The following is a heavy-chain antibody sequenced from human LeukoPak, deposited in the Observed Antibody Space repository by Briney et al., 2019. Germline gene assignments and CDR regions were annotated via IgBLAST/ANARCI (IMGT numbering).Heavy chain of an antibody. CDR2: IYSGGST. J-gene: IGHJ4*02. Sequence: GGSLRLSCAASGFTVSSNYMSWVRQAPGKGLEWVSVIYSGGSTYYADSVKGRFTISRDNSKNTLCLQMNSLRAEDTAVYYCARDPTVTTEAYFDYWGQGTLVTVSS. V-gene: IGHV3-66*02. D-gene: IGHD4-17*01. CDR3: ARDPTVTTEAYFDY. CDR1: GFTVSSNY.